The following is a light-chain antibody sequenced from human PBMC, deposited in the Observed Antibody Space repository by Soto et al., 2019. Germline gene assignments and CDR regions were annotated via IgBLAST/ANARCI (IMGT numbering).Light chain of an antibody. CDR3: LLSYSGPWV. J-gene: IGLJ3*02. Sequence: QAVVTQEPSLTVSPGGTVTLTCGSSTGAVASSHSPYWFQQKPGQAPRTLICDTTNKHSWTPARFSGSLLGGKAALTLSGAQPEDEADYYCLLSYSGPWVFGGGTKLTVL. CDR1: TGAVASSHS. CDR2: DTT. V-gene: IGLV7-46*01.